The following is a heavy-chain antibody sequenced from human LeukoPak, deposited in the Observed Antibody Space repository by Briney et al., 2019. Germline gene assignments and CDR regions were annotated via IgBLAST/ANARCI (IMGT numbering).Heavy chain of an antibody. CDR3: ARHGRGFDY. J-gene: IGHJ4*02. Sequence: SETLSLTCTVSGDSISNYYWSWVRQPPGKGLEWIGYTYYSGSTNYNTSLKSRVSISADTSKNQFSLKLSSVTAADTAIFYRARHGRGFDYWGQGTLVTVSS. CDR1: GDSISNYY. D-gene: IGHD1-1*01. CDR2: TYYSGST. V-gene: IGHV4-59*08.